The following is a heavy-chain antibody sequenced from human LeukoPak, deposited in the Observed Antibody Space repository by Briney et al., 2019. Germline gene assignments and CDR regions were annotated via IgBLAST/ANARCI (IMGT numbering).Heavy chain of an antibody. CDR3: ARHYLSDGILSTFDP. Sequence: PSETLSLTCTVSGGSISSGGYYWSWIRQHPGKGLEWIGTIYYRGSTYSNPSLNSRVTISLDTSKNQFSLRLRSVTAADTALYYCARHYLSDGILSTFDPWGQGTLVTVSS. CDR1: GGSISSGGYY. D-gene: IGHD2-2*01. V-gene: IGHV4-39*01. J-gene: IGHJ5*02. CDR2: IYYRGST.